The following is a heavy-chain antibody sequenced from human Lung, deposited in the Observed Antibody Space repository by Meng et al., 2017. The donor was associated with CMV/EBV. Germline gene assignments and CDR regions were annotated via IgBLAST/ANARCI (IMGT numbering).Heavy chain of an antibody. CDR1: GFTFSSYW. V-gene: IGHV3-7*01. J-gene: IGHJ4*02. CDR3: ARGEWQQLVEYFFDY. CDR2: IKQDGSEI. D-gene: IGHD6-13*01. Sequence: GGSXRLXCAASGFTFSSYWMSWVRQAPGKGLEWVANIKQDGSEIYFVDSVKGRFTISRDNAKNSLYLQMNSLRAEDTAVYYCARGEWQQLVEYFFDYWGQGTXVTVSS.